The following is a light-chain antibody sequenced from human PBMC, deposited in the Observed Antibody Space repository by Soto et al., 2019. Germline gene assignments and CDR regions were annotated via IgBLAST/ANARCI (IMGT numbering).Light chain of an antibody. CDR2: GAS. J-gene: IGKJ4*01. CDR3: QQYNNWPLT. Sequence: EIVMTQSPATLSVSRGERATLSCRASQSVSSNLAWYQQKPGQAPRLLIYGASTRATGIPARFSGSGSGTEFTLTISSLQSEDFAVYHCQQYNNWPLTFGGGTKVEIK. V-gene: IGKV3-15*01. CDR1: QSVSSN.